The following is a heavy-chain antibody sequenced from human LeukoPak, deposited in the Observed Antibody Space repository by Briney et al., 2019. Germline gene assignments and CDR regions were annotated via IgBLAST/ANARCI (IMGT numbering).Heavy chain of an antibody. Sequence: ASVKVSCEASGGTFSSYAISWVRQAPGQGLEWMGGIIPIFGTANYAQKFQGRVTITADESTSTAYMELSSLRSEDTAVYYCARLREEQLVYDYWGQGTLVTVSS. CDR1: GGTFSSYA. CDR2: IIPIFGTA. J-gene: IGHJ4*02. V-gene: IGHV1-69*13. D-gene: IGHD6-6*01. CDR3: ARLREEQLVYDY.